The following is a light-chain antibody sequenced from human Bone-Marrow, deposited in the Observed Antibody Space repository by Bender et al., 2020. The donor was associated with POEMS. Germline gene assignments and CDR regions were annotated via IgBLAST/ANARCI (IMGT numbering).Light chain of an antibody. Sequence: QSALTQPASVSGSPGHSITLSCTGTSSDIGGSDYVSWYQHHPSKSSKLIISGVYYRPSGVSSRFSGSKSGNTASLTISGLLAEDEADYYCCSVRGRFTVSFGGGTRLTVL. CDR2: GVY. CDR3: CSVRGRFTVS. V-gene: IGLV2-14*01. J-gene: IGLJ2*01. CDR1: SSDIGGSDY.